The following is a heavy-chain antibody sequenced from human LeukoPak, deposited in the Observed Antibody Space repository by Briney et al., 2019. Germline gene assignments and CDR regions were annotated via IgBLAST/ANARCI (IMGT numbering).Heavy chain of an antibody. J-gene: IGHJ5*02. D-gene: IGHD3-3*01. CDR3: ARAPPIWSGRGTVAYWFDP. CDR2: INHSGST. V-gene: IGHV4-39*07. Sequence: SETLSLTCTVSGGSISSGDYYWSWIRQPPGKGLEWIGEINHSGSTNYNPSLKSRVTISVDTSKNQFSLKLSSVTAADTAVYYCARAPPIWSGRGTVAYWFDPWGQGTLVTVSS. CDR1: GGSISSGDYY.